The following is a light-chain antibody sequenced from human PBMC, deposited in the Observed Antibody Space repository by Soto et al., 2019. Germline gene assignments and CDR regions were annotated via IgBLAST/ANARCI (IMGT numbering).Light chain of an antibody. CDR3: QQYYSYPFT. CDR2: AAS. Sequence: AIRMTQSPSSFSASTGDKVTITCRASQGISSYLAWYQQKPGKAPKLLIYAASTLQGGVPSRFSGSGSGTDFTLTISCLQSEDFARYYCQQYYSYPFTFGPGTKVDVK. CDR1: QGISSY. V-gene: IGKV1-8*01. J-gene: IGKJ3*01.